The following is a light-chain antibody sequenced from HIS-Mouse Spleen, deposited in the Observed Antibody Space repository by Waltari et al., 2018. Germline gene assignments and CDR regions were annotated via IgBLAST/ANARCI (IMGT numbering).Light chain of an antibody. V-gene: IGLV2-8*01. CDR3: SSYAGSNNYV. J-gene: IGLJ1*01. CDR1: SSDVGCYNY. CDR2: EVS. Sequence: QSALTKPPSASGAPGQSVTIPCPGTSSDVGCYNYVSWYQQHPGKAPKLMIYEVSKRPSGVPDRFSGSKSGNTASLTVSGLQAEDEADYYCSSYAGSNNYVFGTGTKVTVL.